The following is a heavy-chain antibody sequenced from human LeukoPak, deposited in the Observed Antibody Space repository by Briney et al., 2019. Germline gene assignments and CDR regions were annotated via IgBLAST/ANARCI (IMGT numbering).Heavy chain of an antibody. J-gene: IGHJ4*02. CDR2: INPSGGST. Sequence: GASVKVSCKASGYTFTSYYMHWVRQAPGQGLEWMGIINPSGGSTSYAQKFQGRVTMTRDTSTSTVYMELSSLRSEDTAVYYCTCRGVRGVIQEPADYWGQGTLVTVSS. D-gene: IGHD3-10*01. CDR1: GYTFTSYY. CDR3: TCRGVRGVIQEPADY. V-gene: IGHV1-46*01.